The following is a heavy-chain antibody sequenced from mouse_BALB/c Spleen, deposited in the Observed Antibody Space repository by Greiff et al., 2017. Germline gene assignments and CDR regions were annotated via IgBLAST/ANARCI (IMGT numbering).Heavy chain of an antibody. CDR3: AKHATAAWFAY. Sequence: VQLQESGPGLVQPSQSLSITCTVSGFSLTSYGVHWVRQPPGKGLEWLGVIWGDGSTNNHSALISRLSISKDNSKSQVFLKLNSLQTDDTATYYCAKHATAAWFAYWGQGTLVTVSA. J-gene: IGHJ3*01. D-gene: IGHD1-2*01. CDR2: IWGDGST. V-gene: IGHV2-3*01. CDR1: GFSLTSYG.